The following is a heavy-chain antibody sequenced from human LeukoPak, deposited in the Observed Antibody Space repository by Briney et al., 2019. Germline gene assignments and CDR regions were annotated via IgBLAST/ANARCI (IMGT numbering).Heavy chain of an antibody. Sequence: GGSLRLSCAASGFTFSSQTMSWVRQAPGKGLEWVSAISGSGGSTYYADSVKGRFTISRDNSKNTLYLQMNSLRAEDTAVYYCAKDIAAAGTHYFDYWGQGTLVTVSS. CDR2: ISGSGGST. CDR1: GFTFSSQT. V-gene: IGHV3-23*01. CDR3: AKDIAAAGTHYFDY. J-gene: IGHJ4*02. D-gene: IGHD6-13*01.